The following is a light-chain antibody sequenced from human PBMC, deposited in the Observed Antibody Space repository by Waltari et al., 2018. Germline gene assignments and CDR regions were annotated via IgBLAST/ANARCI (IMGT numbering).Light chain of an antibody. V-gene: IGLV3-25*03. CDR2: QDS. CDR1: ALPKQY. Sequence: SYELTQPPSVSVSPGQTARITCSGDALPKQYAYWYQQKPGQAPVLGIDQDSERPAGLPERFSGSSSGTTVTLTISGVQAEDEADYYCQSADSSGTYVVFGGGTKLTVL. CDR3: QSADSSGTYVV. J-gene: IGLJ2*01.